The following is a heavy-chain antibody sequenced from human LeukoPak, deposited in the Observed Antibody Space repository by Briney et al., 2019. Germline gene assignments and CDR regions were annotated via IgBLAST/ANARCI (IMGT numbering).Heavy chain of an antibody. CDR3: ARKDTAMDQPLDY. J-gene: IGHJ4*02. V-gene: IGHV3-23*01. D-gene: IGHD5-18*01. Sequence: PGGSLRLSCAASGFTFSSYAMSWVRQAPGKGLEWVSAISGSGGSTYYADSVKGRFTISRDNSKNTLYLQMNSLRAEDTAEYYCARKDTAMDQPLDYWGQGTLVTVSS. CDR1: GFTFSSYA. CDR2: ISGSGGST.